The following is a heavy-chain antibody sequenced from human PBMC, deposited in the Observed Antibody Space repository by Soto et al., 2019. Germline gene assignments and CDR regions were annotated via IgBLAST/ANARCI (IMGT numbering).Heavy chain of an antibody. CDR3: ATSVPNYYYYGMDV. CDR2: ISACNGNT. D-gene: IGHD2-2*01. V-gene: IGHV1-18*01. CDR1: GYTFTSYG. Sequence: ASVKVSCKASGYTFTSYGISWVRQAPGQGLEWMGWISACNGNTNYAQKLQGRVTMTTDTSTSTAYMELRSLRSDDTAVYYCATSVPNYYYYGMDVWGQGTTVTVSS. J-gene: IGHJ6*02.